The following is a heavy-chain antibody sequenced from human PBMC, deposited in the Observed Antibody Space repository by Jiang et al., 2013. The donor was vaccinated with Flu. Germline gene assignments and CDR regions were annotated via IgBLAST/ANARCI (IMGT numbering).Heavy chain of an antibody. CDR1: GYTFTSYA. Sequence: SGAEVKKPGASVKASCKASGYTFTSYAMHWVRQAPGQRLEWMGWINAGNGNTKYSQKFQGRVTITRDTSASTAYMELSSLRSEDTAVYYCARTQAVALEFDYWGQGTLVTVSS. CDR2: INAGNGNT. CDR3: ARTQAVALEFDY. D-gene: IGHD6-19*01. J-gene: IGHJ4*02. V-gene: IGHV1-3*01.